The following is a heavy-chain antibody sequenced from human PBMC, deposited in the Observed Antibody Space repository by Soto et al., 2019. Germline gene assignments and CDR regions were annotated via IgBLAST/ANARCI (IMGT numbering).Heavy chain of an antibody. D-gene: IGHD1-26*01. CDR3: ASTSIVGATSYYYYGMDV. J-gene: IGHJ6*02. CDR2: ISYDGSNK. V-gene: IGHV3-30-3*01. Sequence: VQLVESGGGVVQPGRSLRLSCAASGFTFSSYAMHWVRQAPGKGLEWVAVISYDGSNKYYADSVKGRFTISRDNSKNTLYLQMNSLRAEDTAVYYCASTSIVGATSYYYYGMDVWGQGTTVTVSS. CDR1: GFTFSSYA.